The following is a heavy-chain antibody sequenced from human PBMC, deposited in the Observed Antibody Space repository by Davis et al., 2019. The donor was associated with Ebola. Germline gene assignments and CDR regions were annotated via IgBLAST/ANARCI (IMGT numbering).Heavy chain of an antibody. D-gene: IGHD3-22*01. CDR3: ARRDSSGYFYSDY. Sequence: GGSLTLSCKGSGYSFPTYWIGWVRQLPGQGLEWMGIIYPGDSDTRYSPSFQGQVTISADKSISTAYLQWSSLKASDTAMYYCARRDSSGYFYSDYWGQGTLVTVSS. CDR2: IYPGDSDT. CDR1: GYSFPTYW. V-gene: IGHV5-51*01. J-gene: IGHJ4*02.